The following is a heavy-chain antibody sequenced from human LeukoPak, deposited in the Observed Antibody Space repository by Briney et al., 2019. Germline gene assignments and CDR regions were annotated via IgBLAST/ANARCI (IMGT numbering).Heavy chain of an antibody. Sequence: SETLSLTCAVYGGSFSGYYWSWIRQPPGKGLEWIGEINHSGSTNYNPSLKSRVTISVDTSKNQFSLKLSSVTAADTAVYYCARGPDRSGGSCYPYWFDPWGQGTLVTVSS. V-gene: IGHV4-34*01. CDR3: ARGPDRSGGSCYPYWFDP. D-gene: IGHD2-15*01. CDR2: INHSGST. J-gene: IGHJ5*02. CDR1: GGSFSGYY.